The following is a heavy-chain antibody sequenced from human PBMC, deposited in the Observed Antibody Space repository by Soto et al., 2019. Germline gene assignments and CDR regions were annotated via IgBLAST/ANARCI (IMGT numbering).Heavy chain of an antibody. Sequence: ASVKVSCKASGYTCTGYYMHWVRQAPGQGLEWMGWINPNSGGTNYAQKFQGWVTMTRDTSISTAYMELSRLRSDDTAVYYCARVNSGGPDYYYDSSGYYFGYFQHWGQGTLVTVSS. J-gene: IGHJ1*01. V-gene: IGHV1-2*04. CDR2: INPNSGGT. D-gene: IGHD3-22*01. CDR1: GYTCTGYY. CDR3: ARVNSGGPDYYYDSSGYYFGYFQH.